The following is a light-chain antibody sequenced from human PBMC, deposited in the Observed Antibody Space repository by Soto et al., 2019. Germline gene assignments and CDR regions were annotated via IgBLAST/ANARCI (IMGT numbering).Light chain of an antibody. J-gene: IGKJ5*01. CDR3: MQSTQLPPT. CDR2: EVS. Sequence: DVVMPQTPLSLSVAPGQPASISCKSSQSLLHITGETFLFWYLQKPGQSPQLLIYEVSTRVSGVPDRFSGSGSGTAFTLEISRVETDDVGIYYCMQSTQLPPTFGQGTRLGIE. CDR1: QSLLHITGETF. V-gene: IGKV2D-29*02.